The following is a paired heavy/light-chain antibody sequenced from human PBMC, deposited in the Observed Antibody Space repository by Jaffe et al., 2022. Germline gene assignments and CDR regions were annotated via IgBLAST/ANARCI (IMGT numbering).Light chain of an antibody. V-gene: IGKV4-1*01. CDR3: QQYYSNTPIT. Sequence: DIVMTQSPDSLAVSLGERATINCKSSQSLLYSSNTRNYLAWYQQKPGQPPKLLIYWASTRESGVPDRFSGSGSGTDFTLTISSLQAEDVAVYYCQQYYSNTPITFGQGTRLEIK. CDR2: WAS. J-gene: IGKJ5*01. CDR1: QSLLYSSNTRNY.
Heavy chain of an antibody. CDR3: VSSPGGGWSLFDD. CDR1: GGSINSGGNY. CDR2: ISASGST. J-gene: IGHJ4*02. D-gene: IGHD6-19*01. V-gene: IGHV4-61*02. Sequence: QVQLQESGPGLVKPSQTLSLTCAVSGGSINSGGNYWNWIRQPAAKRLEWVGRISASGSTNYNPSLKSRVIISLDTSKNQFSLTLSSVTAADTAVYYCVSSPGGGWSLFDDWGQGTLLTVSS.